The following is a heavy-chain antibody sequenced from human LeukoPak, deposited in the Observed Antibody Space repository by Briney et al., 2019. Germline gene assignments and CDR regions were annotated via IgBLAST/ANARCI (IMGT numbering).Heavy chain of an antibody. CDR2: IYSGGST. CDR3: TLVPPNP. Sequence: PGGPLRLSCAASGFTVSSNYMSWVRQAPGKGLEWVSVIYSGGSTYYADSVKGRFTISRDNSKNTLYLQMNNLRAEDTAVYYCTLVPPNPWGQGTLVTVSS. CDR1: GFTVSSNY. D-gene: IGHD2-2*01. J-gene: IGHJ5*02. V-gene: IGHV3-66*01.